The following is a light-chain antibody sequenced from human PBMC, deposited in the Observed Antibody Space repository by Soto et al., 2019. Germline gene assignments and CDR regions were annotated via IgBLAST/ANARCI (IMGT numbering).Light chain of an antibody. Sequence: QSALTQPASVSASPGQSITISCTGTSSDVGGYDFVSWYQQHPGKAPKLMIYEVSDRPSGVSNRFSGSKSGNTASLTISGLQAEDEADYYYCSYTSSSTLVFGGGTKLTVL. CDR2: EVS. V-gene: IGLV2-14*01. J-gene: IGLJ3*02. CDR3: CSYTSSSTLV. CDR1: SSDVGGYDF.